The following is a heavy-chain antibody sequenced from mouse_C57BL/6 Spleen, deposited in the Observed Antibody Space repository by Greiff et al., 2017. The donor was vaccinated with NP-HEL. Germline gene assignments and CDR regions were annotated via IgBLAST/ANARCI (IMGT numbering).Heavy chain of an antibody. CDR3: TVPIYYYGSSYFDY. D-gene: IGHD1-1*01. CDR1: GFTFSNYW. J-gene: IGHJ2*01. V-gene: IGHV6-3*01. CDR2: IRLKSDNYAT. Sequence: EVQLVESGGGLVQPGGSMKLSCVASGFTFSNYWMNWVRQSPEKGLEWVAQIRLKSDNYATHYAESVKGRFTISRDDSKSSVYLQMNNLRAEDTGIYYCTVPIYYYGSSYFDYWGQGTTLTVSS.